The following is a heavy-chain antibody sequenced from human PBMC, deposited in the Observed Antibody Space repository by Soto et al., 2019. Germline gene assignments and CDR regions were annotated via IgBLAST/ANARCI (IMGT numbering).Heavy chain of an antibody. V-gene: IGHV1-18*01. CDR3: ARDSPQYGMDV. CDR1: GYSFTSYG. Sequence: QVHLVQSGAELKKPGASVKVSCKASGYSFTSYGISWVRQAPGQGLQWMGRISTFNGDTNYAKNVQGRVTMTTDTATTTTYMELRSLRSDDTAVYYCARDSPQYGMDVWGQGTTVTVSS. CDR2: ISTFNGDT. J-gene: IGHJ6*02.